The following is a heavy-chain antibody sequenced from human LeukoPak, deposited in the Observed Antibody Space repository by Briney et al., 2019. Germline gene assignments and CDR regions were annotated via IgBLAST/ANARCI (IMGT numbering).Heavy chain of an antibody. D-gene: IGHD3-22*01. CDR2: IYYSGST. Sequence: SETLSLTCTVSGGSISSYYWSWIRQPPGKGLEWIGYIYYSGSTNYNPSLKSRVTISVDTSKNQFSLKLSSVTAADTAVYYCARDDSSGYPDHWGQGTLVTVSS. J-gene: IGHJ4*02. CDR3: ARDDSSGYPDH. CDR1: GGSISSYY. V-gene: IGHV4-59*01.